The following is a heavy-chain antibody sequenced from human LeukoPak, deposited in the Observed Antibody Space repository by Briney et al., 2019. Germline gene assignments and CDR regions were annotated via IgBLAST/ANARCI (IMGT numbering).Heavy chain of an antibody. CDR2: IKKDGSEK. CDR1: GFNFNNYN. Sequence: GGSLRLSCAASGFNFNNYNMNWVRQAPGKGLEWVANIKKDGSEKYYVDSVKGRFTISRDSAKTSLYLQMISLRAEDTAVYYCARHLSGVTGYTYGRGIDYWGQGTLVTVSS. CDR3: ARHLSGVTGYTYGRGIDY. D-gene: IGHD5-18*01. V-gene: IGHV3-7*01. J-gene: IGHJ4*02.